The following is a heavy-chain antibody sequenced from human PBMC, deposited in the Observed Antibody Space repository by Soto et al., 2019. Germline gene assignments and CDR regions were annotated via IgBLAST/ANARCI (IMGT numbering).Heavy chain of an antibody. CDR3: ARENLDV. V-gene: IGHV3-66*01. Sequence: EVQLVESGGGLVQPGGSLRLSCAASGFTVSSTYVSWVRQAPGKGLEWVSVIYSSGTTYYADSVKGRFTISRDNSKNTLYLQMVSLRAEDTAVYYCARENLDVWGQGTTVTVSS. D-gene: IGHD1-7*01. J-gene: IGHJ6*02. CDR2: IYSSGTT. CDR1: GFTVSSTY.